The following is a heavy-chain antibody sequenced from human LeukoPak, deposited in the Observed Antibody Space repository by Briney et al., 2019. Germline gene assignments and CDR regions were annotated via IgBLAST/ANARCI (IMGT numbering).Heavy chain of an antibody. D-gene: IGHD3-9*01. CDR2: ITSSSSYI. V-gene: IGHV3-21*04. CDR1: GFTFSSYT. J-gene: IGHJ4*02. Sequence: GSLRLSCAASGFTFSSYTMNWVRQAPGKGLEWVSSITSSSSYIYYADSVKGRSTISRDNAKNSLYLQMNSLRAEDTAVYYCAKAEGYDILTGLDYWGQGTLVTVSS. CDR3: AKAEGYDILTGLDY.